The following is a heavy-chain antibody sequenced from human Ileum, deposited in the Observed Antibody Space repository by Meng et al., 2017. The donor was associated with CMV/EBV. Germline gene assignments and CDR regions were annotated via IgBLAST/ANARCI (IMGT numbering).Heavy chain of an antibody. V-gene: IGHV4-61*01. D-gene: IGHD3-3*01. CDR1: GYSVGSSVGSGTYY. J-gene: IGHJ6*02. CDR3: TREGFYSDYGMDV. Sequence: GSLRLSCTISGYSVGSSVGSGTYYWNWIRQPPGKGLEWIGYMAYSGATDYSPSLKNRVSISVDTSKKQLSLRLSSVTAADTATYYCTREGFYSDYGMDVWGQGTTVTVSS. CDR2: MAYSGAT.